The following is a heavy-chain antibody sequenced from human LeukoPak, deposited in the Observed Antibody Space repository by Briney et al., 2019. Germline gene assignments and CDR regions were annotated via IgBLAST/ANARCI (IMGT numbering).Heavy chain of an antibody. J-gene: IGHJ3*02. D-gene: IGHD3-3*01. V-gene: IGHV4-34*01. Sequence: PSETLSLTCAVYGWTFSGYYWNWIRQPPGKGLEWIGEINHSGSTNYNPSLKSRVTISVDTSKNQFSLKLSSVTPAGTAVYYAAKVADWSVFFWGGYYSTVDAFDIWGQGTMVTVSS. CDR1: GWTFSGYY. CDR3: AKVADWSVFFWGGYYSTVDAFDI. CDR2: INHSGST.